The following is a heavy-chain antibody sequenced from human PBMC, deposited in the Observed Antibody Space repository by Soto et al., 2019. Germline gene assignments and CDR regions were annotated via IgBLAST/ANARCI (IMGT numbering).Heavy chain of an antibody. D-gene: IGHD1-1*01. CDR3: AIGWTQLTY. J-gene: IGHJ4*02. CDR1: GFTFSNFA. V-gene: IGHV3-23*01. Sequence: GGSLRLSCAASGFTFSNFAMSWVRQAPGKGLEWVSSLIDSGVSTYYADSVKGRFTISRDNSKNTLFLQMNSLRAEDTATYYCAIGWTQLTYWGQGTLVTVSS. CDR2: LIDSGVST.